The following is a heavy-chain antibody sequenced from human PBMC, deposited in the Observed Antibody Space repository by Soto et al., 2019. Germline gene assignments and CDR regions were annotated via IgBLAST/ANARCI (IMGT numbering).Heavy chain of an antibody. CDR3: ARSTTVVTGYYYYYGMDV. V-gene: IGHV1-69*13. CDR2: IIPIFGTA. J-gene: IGHJ6*02. Sequence: GASVKVSCKASGGTFSSYAISWVRQAPGQGLEWMGGIIPIFGTANYAQKFQGRVTITADESTSTAYMELSSLRSEDTAVYYCARSTTVVTGYYYYYGMDVWGQGTTVTSP. D-gene: IGHD4-17*01. CDR1: GGTFSSYA.